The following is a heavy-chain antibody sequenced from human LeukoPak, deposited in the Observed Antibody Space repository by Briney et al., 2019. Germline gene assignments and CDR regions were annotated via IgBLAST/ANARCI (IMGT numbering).Heavy chain of an antibody. D-gene: IGHD3-22*01. V-gene: IGHV5-51*01. CDR3: ARLHYYDSSGYYYDFDY. CDR2: IYPGDSDT. J-gene: IGHJ4*02. CDR1: GYSFTSYW. Sequence: GESLKISCKGSGYSFTSYWIGWVRQMPGKGLDWMGIIYPGDSDTRYSPSFQGQVTISADKSISTAYLQWSSLKASATAMYYCARLHYYDSSGYYYDFDYWGQGTLVTVSS.